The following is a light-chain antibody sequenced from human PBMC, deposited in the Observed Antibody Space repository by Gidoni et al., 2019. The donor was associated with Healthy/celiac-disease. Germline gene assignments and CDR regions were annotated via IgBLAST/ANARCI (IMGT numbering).Light chain of an antibody. CDR3: QQSYSTLVT. CDR1: QSISSY. V-gene: IGKV1-39*01. Sequence: DIQMTQSPSSLPASVGDRVTITCRASQSISSYLNWYQQKPGKAPKLLIYAASSLQSGVPSRFSGSGSGTDFTLTISSLQPGEFATYYCQQSYSTLVTFXQXTKVEIK. J-gene: IGKJ1*01. CDR2: AAS.